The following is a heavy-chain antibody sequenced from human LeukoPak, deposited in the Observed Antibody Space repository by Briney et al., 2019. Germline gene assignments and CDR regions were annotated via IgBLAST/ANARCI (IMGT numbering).Heavy chain of an antibody. CDR1: GGSISNSSYY. J-gene: IGHJ4*02. V-gene: IGHV4-39*01. CDR3: ARHGRMGTINPSY. Sequence: SETLSLTCTVSGGSISNSSYYWGWIRQPPGKGLEWIGSMYYSGSTYYNPSLKSRATTSVDTSKNQFSLKLSSVTAADTAVYYCARHGRMGTINPSYWGQGTLVTVSS. CDR2: MYYSGST. D-gene: IGHD5-24*01.